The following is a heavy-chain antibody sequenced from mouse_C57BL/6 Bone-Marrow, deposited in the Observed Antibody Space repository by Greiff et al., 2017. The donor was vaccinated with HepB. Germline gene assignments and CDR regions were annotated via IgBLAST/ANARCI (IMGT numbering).Heavy chain of an antibody. J-gene: IGHJ4*01. Sequence: QVQLQQPGAELVRPGSSVKLSCKASGYTFTSYWMDWVKQRPGQGLEWIGNIYPSDSETHYNQKFKDKATLTVDKSSSTAYMQLSSLTSEDSAVYYCARRGPITTMMDYWGQGTSVTVSS. CDR1: GYTFTSYW. CDR3: ARRGPITTMMDY. D-gene: IGHD1-1*01. V-gene: IGHV1-61*01. CDR2: IYPSDSET.